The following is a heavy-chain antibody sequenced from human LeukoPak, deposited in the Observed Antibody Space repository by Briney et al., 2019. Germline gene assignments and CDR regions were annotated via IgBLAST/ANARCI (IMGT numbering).Heavy chain of an antibody. Sequence: ASVKVSCKASGGTFSSYAISWVRQAPGQGLEWMGIINPSGGSTSYAQKFQGRVTMTRDMSTSTVYMELSSLRSEDTAVYYCARARGILQMDVWGKGTTVTVSS. D-gene: IGHD1-14*01. J-gene: IGHJ6*04. CDR3: ARARGILQMDV. CDR1: GGTFSSYA. CDR2: INPSGGST. V-gene: IGHV1-46*01.